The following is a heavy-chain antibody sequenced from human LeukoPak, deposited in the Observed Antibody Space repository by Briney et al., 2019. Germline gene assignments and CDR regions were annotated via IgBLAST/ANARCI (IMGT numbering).Heavy chain of an antibody. CDR1: GLTFSSHG. J-gene: IGHJ4*02. V-gene: IGHV3-23*01. CDR3: AKEELLWFGDYY. D-gene: IGHD3-10*01. Sequence: PGGSLRLSCAASGLTFSSHGINWVRQAPGKGLEWVSGISPSGDITYYTDSVQGRFTISRDNSKNMMYVQMNSLRAEDTAVYYCAKEELLWFGDYYWGQGTLVTVSS. CDR2: ISPSGDIT.